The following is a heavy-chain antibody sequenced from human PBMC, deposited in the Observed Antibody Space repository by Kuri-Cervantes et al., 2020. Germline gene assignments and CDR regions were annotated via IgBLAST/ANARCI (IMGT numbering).Heavy chain of an antibody. J-gene: IGHJ3*01. CDR2: ISAYNGNT. CDR3: AREKGYCSGGSCYYDAFDV. CDR1: GYTFTSYG. V-gene: IGHV1-18*01. Sequence: ASVKVSCKASGYTFTSYGISWVRQAPGQGLEWMGWISAYNGNTNYAQKLQGRVTMTTDTSTSTAYMELSSLRSEDTAVYYCAREKGYCSGGSCYYDAFDVWGQGTMVTVSS. D-gene: IGHD2-15*01.